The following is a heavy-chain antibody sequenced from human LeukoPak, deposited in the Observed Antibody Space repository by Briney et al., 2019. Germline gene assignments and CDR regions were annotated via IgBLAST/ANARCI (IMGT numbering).Heavy chain of an antibody. CDR2: INHSGST. Sequence: PSETLSLTCAVYGGSFSGYYWSWLRQPPGKGLEWIGEINHSGSTNYNPSLKSRVTISVDTSKNQFSLKLSSVTAADTAVYYCARRAYCGGDCRDCGMDVWGQGTTVTVSS. CDR3: ARRAYCGGDCRDCGMDV. J-gene: IGHJ6*02. V-gene: IGHV4-34*01. CDR1: GGSFSGYY. D-gene: IGHD2-21*02.